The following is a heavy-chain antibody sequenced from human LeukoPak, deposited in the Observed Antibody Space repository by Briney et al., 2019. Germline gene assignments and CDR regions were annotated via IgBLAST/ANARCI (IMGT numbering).Heavy chain of an antibody. V-gene: IGHV5-10-1*01. CDR2: IDPSNSYT. CDR1: GYSFATYW. CDR3: ARRRGMATYDY. D-gene: IGHD5-24*01. J-gene: IGHJ4*02. Sequence: GESLKISCQGSGYSFATYWISWVRQMPGKGLEWMGRIDPSNSYTNNSPSFQGHVTISVDKSISTAYLQWSSLKASDTAKYYCARRRGMATYDYWGQGTLVTASS.